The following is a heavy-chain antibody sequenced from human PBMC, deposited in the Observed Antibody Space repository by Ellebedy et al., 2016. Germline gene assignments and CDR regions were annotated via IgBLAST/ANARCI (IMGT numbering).Heavy chain of an antibody. V-gene: IGHV3-9*01. CDR3: AKGTMDYLHH. J-gene: IGHJ4*02. CDR1: GFTFDYYA. D-gene: IGHD3-10*01. Sequence: GGSLRLXCATSGFTFDYYALHWVRQVPGKGLEWVSGISWNSAAIGYGEAVKGRFTISRDSAKNYLYLQMNSLRVEDTALYFCAKGTMDYLHHWGQGTLVTVSS. CDR2: ISWNSAAI.